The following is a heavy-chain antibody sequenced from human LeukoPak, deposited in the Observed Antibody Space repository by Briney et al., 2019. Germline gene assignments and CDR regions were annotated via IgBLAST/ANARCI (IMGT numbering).Heavy chain of an antibody. Sequence: SGTLSLTCAVSGDSINNNNWWSWVRQPPGKGLEWIGEIYYTGSTNYNPSLKSRVSISVDKSKNQFSLKLSSVTAADTAVYYCARLTPRLRYFDGDFDYWGQGTLVTVSS. V-gene: IGHV4-4*02. CDR2: IYYTGST. J-gene: IGHJ4*02. CDR1: GDSINNNNW. D-gene: IGHD3-9*01. CDR3: ARLTPRLRYFDGDFDY.